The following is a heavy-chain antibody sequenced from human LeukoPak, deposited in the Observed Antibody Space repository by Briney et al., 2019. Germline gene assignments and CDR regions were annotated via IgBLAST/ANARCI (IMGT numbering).Heavy chain of an antibody. D-gene: IGHD2-15*01. J-gene: IGHJ5*02. V-gene: IGHV3-30-3*01. CDR3: ARDKLGYCSGGSCYDFRIFDP. CDR2: ISYDGSNK. CDR1: GFTFSSYA. Sequence: GGSLRLSCAASGFTFSSYAMHWVRQAPGKGLEWVAVISYDGSNKYYADSLKGRFSISRDNSKNTLYLQMNSLRAEDTAVYCCARDKLGYCSGGSCYDFRIFDPWGQGTLVTVSS.